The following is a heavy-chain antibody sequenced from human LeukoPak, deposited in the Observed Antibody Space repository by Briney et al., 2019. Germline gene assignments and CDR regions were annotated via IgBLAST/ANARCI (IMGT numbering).Heavy chain of an antibody. J-gene: IGHJ4*02. CDR3: AKGSLGSWYYFDY. V-gene: IGHV3-23*01. CDR1: GFTFGSSA. Sequence: GGSLRLSCAASGFTFGSSAMSWVRQAPGKGPEWVSTFSRSGPDTYYADSVKGRFTIFRDNSKNTLYLQLNSLRAEDTAVYYCAKGSLGSWYYFDYWGQGTLVTVSS. CDR2: FSRSGPDT. D-gene: IGHD6-13*01.